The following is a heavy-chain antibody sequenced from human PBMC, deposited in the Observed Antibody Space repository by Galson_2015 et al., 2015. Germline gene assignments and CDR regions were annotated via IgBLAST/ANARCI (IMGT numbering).Heavy chain of an antibody. J-gene: IGHJ4*02. CDR1: GFTFGSYT. CDR2: VSSDSSYI. D-gene: IGHD5-12*01. CDR3: ARAYSGYGPFDY. Sequence: SLRLSCAASGFTFGSYTMNWVRQAPGKGLEWISSVSSDSSYIYYLDSVKGRCTISRDNAKNSLYLQVNSLSVGDTAVYYCARAYSGYGPFDYWGQGALVIVSS. V-gene: IGHV3-21*01.